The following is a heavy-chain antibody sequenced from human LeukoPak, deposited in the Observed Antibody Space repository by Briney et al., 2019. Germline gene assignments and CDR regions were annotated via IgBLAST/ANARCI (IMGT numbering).Heavy chain of an antibody. CDR2: IWYDGSNK. D-gene: IGHD2-15*01. Sequence: GRSLRLSCAASGITFRSYGMHWVRQAPGKGLEWVAFIWYDGSNKYYADSVKDRFTISRDNSRNTLFLQMNSLRAEDTAVYYCATDRATQYFDYWGQGTLVSVSS. CDR1: GITFRSYG. CDR3: ATDRATQYFDY. J-gene: IGHJ4*02. V-gene: IGHV3-33*01.